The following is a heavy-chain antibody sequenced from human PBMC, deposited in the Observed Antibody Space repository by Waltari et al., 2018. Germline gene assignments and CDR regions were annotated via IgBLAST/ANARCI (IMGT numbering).Heavy chain of an antibody. Sequence: QVQLQESGPGLVKPSETLSLTCTVSGGSISSYYWSWIRQPPGKGLEWIGYIYYSGSTNYNPSLKSRVTISVDTSKNQFSLKLSSVTAADTAVYYCARVQLGIGRFRDAFDIWGQGTMVTVSS. V-gene: IGHV4-59*01. D-gene: IGHD1-1*01. CDR3: ARVQLGIGRFRDAFDI. CDR2: IYYSGST. J-gene: IGHJ3*02. CDR1: GGSISSYY.